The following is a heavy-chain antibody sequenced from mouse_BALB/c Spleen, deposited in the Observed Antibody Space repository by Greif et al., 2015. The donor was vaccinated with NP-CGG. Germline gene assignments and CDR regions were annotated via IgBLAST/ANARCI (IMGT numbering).Heavy chain of an antibody. D-gene: IGHD3-1*01. CDR3: ARGATDYAMDY. CDR1: GYAFSSSW. V-gene: IGHV1-82*01. J-gene: IGHJ4*01. Sequence: VQLQQSGPELVKPGASVKISCKASGYAFSSSWMNWVKQRPGQGLEWIGRIYPGDGDTNYNGKFKGKATLTADKSSSTAYMQLSSLTSVDSAVYFCARGATDYAMDYWGQGTSVTVSS. CDR2: IYPGDGDT.